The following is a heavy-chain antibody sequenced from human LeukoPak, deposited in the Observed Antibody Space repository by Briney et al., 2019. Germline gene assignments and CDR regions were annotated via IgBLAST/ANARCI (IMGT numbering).Heavy chain of an antibody. V-gene: IGHV3-20*04. J-gene: IGHJ3*02. CDR2: INWNGGST. Sequence: GGSLRLSCAASGFTFDDCSMSWARQAPGKGLEWVSGINWNGGSTGYADSVKGRFTISRDNAKNSLYLQMNSLRAEDTASYYCARGLVGANGAFDIWGQGTMVTVSS. CDR3: ARGLVGANGAFDI. D-gene: IGHD1-26*01. CDR1: GFTFDDCS.